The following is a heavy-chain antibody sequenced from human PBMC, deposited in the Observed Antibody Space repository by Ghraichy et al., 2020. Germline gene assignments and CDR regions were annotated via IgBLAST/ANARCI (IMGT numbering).Heavy chain of an antibody. CDR1: GFTFSDYW. Sequence: GGSLRLSCAASGFTFSDYWMHWVRHVPGKGLVWVSRTNSDGSNTAYADSVKGRFTISRENAGNTLYLQMNSLSAEDTAVYFCAREKCGGSCSFDYWGQGTLVTVSS. V-gene: IGHV3-74*01. CDR3: AREKCGGSCSFDY. D-gene: IGHD2-15*01. J-gene: IGHJ4*02. CDR2: TNSDGSNT.